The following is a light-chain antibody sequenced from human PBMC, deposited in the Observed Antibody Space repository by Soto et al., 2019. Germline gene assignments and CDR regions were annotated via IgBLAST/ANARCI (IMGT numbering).Light chain of an antibody. J-gene: IGLJ1*01. CDR2: EVS. CDR1: SSDVGGYNY. V-gene: IGLV2-8*01. CDR3: SSYAGSNKSV. Sequence: QSVLTQPPSAFGSPGQSVTISCTGTSSDVGGYNYVSWYQQHPGKAPKLMIYEVSKRPSGVPDRFSGSKSGNTASLTVSGLQPEDEADYYCSSYAGSNKSVFGTGTKVTVL.